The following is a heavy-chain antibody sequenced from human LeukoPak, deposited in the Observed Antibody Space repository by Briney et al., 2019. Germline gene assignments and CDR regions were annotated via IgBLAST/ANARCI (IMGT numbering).Heavy chain of an antibody. CDR2: ISAYNGNT. Sequence: ASVKVSCKASGYTFTSYGISWVRQAPGQGLEWMGWISAYNGNTNYAQKLQGRVTMTTDTSTSTAYMELRSLRSDDTAVYYCARECLDILTGCSNNHFDYWGQGTLVTVSS. V-gene: IGHV1-18*01. D-gene: IGHD3-9*01. J-gene: IGHJ4*02. CDR1: GYTFTSYG. CDR3: ARECLDILTGCSNNHFDY.